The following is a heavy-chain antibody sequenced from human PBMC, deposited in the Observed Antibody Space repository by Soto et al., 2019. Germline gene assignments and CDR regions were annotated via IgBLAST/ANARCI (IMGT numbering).Heavy chain of an antibody. CDR2: IKQAGSEK. D-gene: IGHD6-25*01. Sequence: GGSLRLSCAASGFTFSAYWMSWVRQAPGKGLEWVANIKQAGSEKYYVDSVNGRFIISRDDAKNSLFLQVNSLRVEDTAVYYCAREKRANGYFDYWGQGALVTVSS. V-gene: IGHV3-7*01. CDR1: GFTFSAYW. J-gene: IGHJ4*02. CDR3: AREKRANGYFDY.